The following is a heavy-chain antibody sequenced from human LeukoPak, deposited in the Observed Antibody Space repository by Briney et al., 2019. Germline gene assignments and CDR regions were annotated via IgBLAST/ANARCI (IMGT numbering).Heavy chain of an antibody. CDR2: IIPIFGTA. CDR3: ARVNHDYGDYRSDY. D-gene: IGHD4-17*01. Sequence: GASVKVSCKASGGTFNSYAISWVRQAPGQGLEWMGGIIPIFGTANYAQKFQGRVTITADESTSTAYMELSSLRSEDTAVYYCARVNHDYGDYRSDYWGQGTLVTVSS. J-gene: IGHJ4*02. CDR1: GGTFNSYA. V-gene: IGHV1-69*13.